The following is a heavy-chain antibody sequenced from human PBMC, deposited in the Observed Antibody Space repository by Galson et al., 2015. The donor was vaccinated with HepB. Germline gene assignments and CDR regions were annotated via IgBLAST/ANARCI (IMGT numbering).Heavy chain of an antibody. Sequence: LSLTCTVSGGSISSSSYYWGWIRQPPGKGLEWIGSIYYSGSTYYNPSLKSRVTISVDTSKNQFSLKLSSVTAADTAVYYCARNSGYDWGLWVDYWGQGTLVTVSS. V-gene: IGHV4-39*01. CDR1: GGSISSSSYY. CDR3: ARNSGYDWGLWVDY. CDR2: IYYSGST. J-gene: IGHJ4*02. D-gene: IGHD5-12*01.